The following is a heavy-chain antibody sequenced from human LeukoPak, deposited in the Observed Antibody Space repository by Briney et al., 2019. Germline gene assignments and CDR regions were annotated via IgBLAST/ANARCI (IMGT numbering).Heavy chain of an antibody. CDR1: GLSFSSYC. Sequence: GGSLTLSCAASGLSFSSYCMKWVRPAAGKGLAWVSSISSSSSYIYYADSVKGRFTNSRDNAKNSLYLQMNSLRSEDTAVYYCAREAITIFGVVRTQTTYGPHRFDPWGQGTLVTVSS. V-gene: IGHV3-21*04. D-gene: IGHD3-3*01. J-gene: IGHJ5*02. CDR3: AREAITIFGVVRTQTTYGPHRFDP. CDR2: ISSSSSYI.